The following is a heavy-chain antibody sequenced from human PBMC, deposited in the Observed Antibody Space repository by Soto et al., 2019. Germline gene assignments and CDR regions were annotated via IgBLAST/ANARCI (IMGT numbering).Heavy chain of an antibody. CDR3: AKSYSSNWYDYFDY. J-gene: IGHJ4*02. Sequence: GGSLRLSCAASGFTFSSYAMSWVRQAPGKGLEWVSAISGSGDSTYYADPVKGRFTISRDTSKNTLYLQMDSLRAEDTALYYCAKSYSSNWYDYFDYWGQGTLVTVSS. CDR1: GFTFSSYA. CDR2: ISGSGDST. D-gene: IGHD6-13*01. V-gene: IGHV3-23*01.